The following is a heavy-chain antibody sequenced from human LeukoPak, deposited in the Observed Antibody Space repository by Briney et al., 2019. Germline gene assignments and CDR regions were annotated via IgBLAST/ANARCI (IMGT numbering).Heavy chain of an antibody. CDR2: ISGSGGST. Sequence: GGSLRLSCAASGFTFSSYAMSWVRQAPGKGLEWVSAISGSGGSTYYADSVKGRFTISRDNSKNTLYLQMNSLRAEDTAVYHCAKDLTMGYYDYVWGSYRPYPSFDYWGQGTLVTVSS. CDR1: GFTFSSYA. V-gene: IGHV3-23*01. J-gene: IGHJ4*02. CDR3: AKDLTMGYYDYVWGSYRPYPSFDY. D-gene: IGHD3-16*02.